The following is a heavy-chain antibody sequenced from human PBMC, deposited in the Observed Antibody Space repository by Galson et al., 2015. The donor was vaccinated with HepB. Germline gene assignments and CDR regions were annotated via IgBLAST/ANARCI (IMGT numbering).Heavy chain of an antibody. D-gene: IGHD3-22*01. CDR2: ISYDGSDK. CDR1: GFTFSHYA. Sequence: SLRLSCAASGFTFSHYAMHWVRQAPGRGLEWEAVISYDGSDKHYADFVKGRFTISRDNSKNTLYLQINSLRVEDTAVYFCARGYDSSGYISHNHYYAMDVWGQGTTVTVSS. CDR3: ARGYDSSGYISHNHYYAMDV. V-gene: IGHV3-30-3*01. J-gene: IGHJ6*02.